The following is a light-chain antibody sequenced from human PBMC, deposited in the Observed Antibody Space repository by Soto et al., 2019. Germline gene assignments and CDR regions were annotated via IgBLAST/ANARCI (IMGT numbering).Light chain of an antibody. CDR3: EKWDGSWSRFV. CDR1: NSNIGRNR. V-gene: IGLV1-44*01. J-gene: IGLJ1*01. CDR2: SNY. Sequence: QSLLTQPPSASGTPGQRVTISCSGSNSNIGRNRVSWYQQVPGTAPKLLIYSNYQRPSGVPDRFSGSKSGTSASLAISGLQSEDEADYFCEKWDGSWSRFVFGDGNNVTVL.